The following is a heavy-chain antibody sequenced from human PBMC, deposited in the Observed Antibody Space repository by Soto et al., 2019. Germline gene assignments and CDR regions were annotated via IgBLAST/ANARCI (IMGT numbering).Heavy chain of an antibody. CDR2: IYSAGST. D-gene: IGHD5-18*01. J-gene: IGHJ6*02. V-gene: IGHV3-66*01. CDR3: ARARMQLWPNYYDDGLDV. CDR1: GFTVSTNF. Sequence: GGSLRLSCAASGFTVSTNFMTWVRQAPGKGLEWDSDIYSAGSTFYADSVKGRFTITRDNSKNTLYFQLNSLKAEDTAVYYCARARMQLWPNYYDDGLDVWGQGTTVTVSS.